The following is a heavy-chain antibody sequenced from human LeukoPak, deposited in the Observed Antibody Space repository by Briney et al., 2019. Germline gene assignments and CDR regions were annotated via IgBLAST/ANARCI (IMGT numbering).Heavy chain of an antibody. V-gene: IGHV4-39*07. D-gene: IGHD5-12*01. CDR2: IYYSGST. J-gene: IGHJ4*02. CDR3: ARYRGASGYHFDY. CDR1: GGSISSSSYY. Sequence: MPSETLSLTCTVSGGSISSSSYYWGWIRQPPGKGLEWIGSIYYSGSTYYNPSLKSRVTISVDTSKNQFSLKLYSVTAADTAVYYCARYRGASGYHFDYWGQGTLVTVSS.